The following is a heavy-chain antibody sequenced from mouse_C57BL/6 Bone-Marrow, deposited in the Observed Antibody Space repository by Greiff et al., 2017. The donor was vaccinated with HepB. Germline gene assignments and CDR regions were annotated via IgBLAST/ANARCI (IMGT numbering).Heavy chain of an antibody. D-gene: IGHD1-1*01. CDR1: GYSITSGYY. CDR2: ISYDGSN. J-gene: IGHJ2*01. CDR3: AATTERVDY. V-gene: IGHV3-6*01. Sequence: EVQLQESGPGLVKPSQSLSLTCSVTGYSITSGYYWNWIRQFPGNKLEWMGYISYDGSNNYNPSLKNRISITRDTSKNQFFLKLNSVTTEDTATYYCAATTERVDYWGQGTTLTVSS.